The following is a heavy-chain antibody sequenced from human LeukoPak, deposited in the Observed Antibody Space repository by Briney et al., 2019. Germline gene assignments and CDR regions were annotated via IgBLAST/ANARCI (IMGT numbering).Heavy chain of an antibody. J-gene: IGHJ6*03. CDR3: ARMGSQYQLLYPYHYYYMDV. Sequence: GSLKVSCMASGYTFTSYYMHWVRQAPGEGLEWVGIINLSGGSTSSAQTFQGSVTMTRDMSTRTVYMELSSLRSDDTGVYYSARMGSQYQLLYPYHYYYMDVWGKGTTVTVSS. CDR2: INLSGGST. D-gene: IGHD2-2*02. V-gene: IGHV1-46*01. CDR1: GYTFTSYY.